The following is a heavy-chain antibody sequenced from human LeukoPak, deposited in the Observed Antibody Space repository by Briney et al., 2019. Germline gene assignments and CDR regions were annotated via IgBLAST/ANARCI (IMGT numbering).Heavy chain of an antibody. V-gene: IGHV4-34*01. J-gene: IGHJ4*02. CDR3: ANGRPDSSGYYVPLGFDY. CDR1: GGSFSGYY. CDR2: INHSGST. Sequence: PSETLSLTCAVYGGSFSGYYWSWIRQPPGKGLEWIGEINHSGSTNYNPSLKSRVTISVDTSKNQFSLKLSSVTAADTAVYYCANGRPDSSGYYVPLGFDYWGQGTLVTVSS. D-gene: IGHD3-22*01.